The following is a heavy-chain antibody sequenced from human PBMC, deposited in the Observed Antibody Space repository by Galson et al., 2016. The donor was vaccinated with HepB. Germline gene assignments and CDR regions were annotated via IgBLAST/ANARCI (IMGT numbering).Heavy chain of an antibody. J-gene: IGHJ4*02. Sequence: SVKVSCKASGYSFKTYGIHWVRQAPGQRPEWMGWINDGDGSTLHSQRFQGRVTFTRDTSASTAYMELSSLIFVDTAVYFCARDDATDGPIILDYWGQGTLVTVSS. CDR1: GYSFKTYG. V-gene: IGHV1-3*01. CDR3: ARDDATDGPIILDY. D-gene: IGHD3/OR15-3a*01. CDR2: INDGDGST.